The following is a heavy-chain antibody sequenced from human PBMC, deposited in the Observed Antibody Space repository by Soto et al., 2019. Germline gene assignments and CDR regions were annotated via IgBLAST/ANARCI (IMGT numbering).Heavy chain of an antibody. CDR2: IIPIFGTE. Sequence: QVQLVQSGAEVKKPGSSVRVSCKASGGTFSNYAISWVRQAPGQGLEWMGGIIPIFGTENYAQKFQGRVTITADESTSTAYMELSSLRSEDTAVYYCARDRIAGSKYYYGMDVWGQGTTVTVSS. CDR3: ARDRIAGSKYYYGMDV. V-gene: IGHV1-69*01. CDR1: GGTFSNYA. D-gene: IGHD6-13*01. J-gene: IGHJ6*02.